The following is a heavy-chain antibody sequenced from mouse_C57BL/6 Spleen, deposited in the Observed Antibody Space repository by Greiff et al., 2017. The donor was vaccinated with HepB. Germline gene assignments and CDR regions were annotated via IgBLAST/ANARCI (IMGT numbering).Heavy chain of an antibody. V-gene: IGHV1-5*01. J-gene: IGHJ1*03. CDR2: IYPGNSDT. CDR1: GYTFTSYW. Sequence: VHVKQSGTVLARPGASVKMSCKTSGYTFTSYWMHWVKQRPGQGLEWIGAIYPGNSDTSYNQKFKSKAKLTAVTSASTAYMELSSLTNEDSAVYYCTRGITTVVDWYFDVWGTGTTVTVSS. CDR3: TRGITTVVDWYFDV. D-gene: IGHD1-1*01.